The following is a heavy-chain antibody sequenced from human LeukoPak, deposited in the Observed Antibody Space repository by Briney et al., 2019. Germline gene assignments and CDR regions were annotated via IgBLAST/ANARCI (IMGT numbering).Heavy chain of an antibody. Sequence: PGGSLRLSCAASGFTFDDYAMHWVRQAPGKGLEWVSGISWNSGSIGYADSVKGRFTIPRDNAKNSLYLQMNSLRAEDTALYYCAAGHWFDPWGQGTLVTVSS. CDR1: GFTFDDYA. J-gene: IGHJ5*02. CDR3: AAGHWFDP. V-gene: IGHV3-9*01. CDR2: ISWNSGSI.